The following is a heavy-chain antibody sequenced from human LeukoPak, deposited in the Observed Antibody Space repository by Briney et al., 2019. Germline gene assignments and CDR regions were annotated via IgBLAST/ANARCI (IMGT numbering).Heavy chain of an antibody. CDR1: GYTFTGYY. CDR2: INPSGGST. V-gene: IGHV1-46*01. D-gene: IGHD6-19*01. J-gene: IGHJ6*04. CDR3: ARNSPIAVPQGQDYYYYGMDV. Sequence: ASVKVSCKASGYTFTGYYMHWVRQAPGQGLEWMGIINPSGGSTSYAQKFQGRVTMTRDTSTSTVYMELSSLRSEDTAVYYCARNSPIAVPQGQDYYYYGMDVWGKGTTVTVSS.